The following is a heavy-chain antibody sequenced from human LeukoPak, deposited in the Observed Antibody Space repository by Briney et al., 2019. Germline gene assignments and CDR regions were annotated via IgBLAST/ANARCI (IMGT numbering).Heavy chain of an antibody. V-gene: IGHV4-4*02. CDR1: GGSISSTKW. Sequence: PSKTLSLTCAVSGGSISSTKWWSWVRQPPGKGLEWIGEIYHSGSTNYNPSLKSRVTISVDTSKNQFSLKLSSVTAADTAVYYCASPVNWNYGSPWGQGTLVTVSS. D-gene: IGHD1-7*01. CDR3: ASPVNWNYGSP. J-gene: IGHJ4*02. CDR2: IYHSGST.